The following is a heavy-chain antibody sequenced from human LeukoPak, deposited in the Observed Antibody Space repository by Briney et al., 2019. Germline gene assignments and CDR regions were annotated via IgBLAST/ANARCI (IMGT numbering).Heavy chain of an antibody. J-gene: IGHJ3*02. CDR1: GFTFSSYA. CDR3: ARDRWYYYDSSDYYHDAFDI. Sequence: PGGSLRLSCAASGFTFSSYAMHWVRQAPGKVLEWVAVISYDGSNKYYADSVKGRFTISRDNSENTLYLQMNSLRAEDTAVYYCARDRWYYYDSSDYYHDAFDIWGQGTMVTVSS. V-gene: IGHV3-30*04. D-gene: IGHD3-22*01. CDR2: ISYDGSNK.